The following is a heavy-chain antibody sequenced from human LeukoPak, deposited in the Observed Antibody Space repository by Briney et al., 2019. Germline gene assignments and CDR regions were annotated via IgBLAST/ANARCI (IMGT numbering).Heavy chain of an antibody. D-gene: IGHD3-22*01. V-gene: IGHV4-31*03. CDR3: ARGGSSGYYFVY. CDR2: IYYSGST. J-gene: IGHJ4*02. CDR1: GDSISSGGYY. Sequence: SQTLSLTCTVSGDSISSGGYYWNWIRQHSGKGLEWIGYIYYSGSTNYNPSLKSRVTISVDTSKNQFSLKLSSVTAADTAVYYCARGGSSGYYFVYWGQGTLVTVSS.